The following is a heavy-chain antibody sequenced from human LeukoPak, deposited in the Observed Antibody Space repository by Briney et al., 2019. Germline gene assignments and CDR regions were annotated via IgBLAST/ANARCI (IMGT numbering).Heavy chain of an antibody. CDR3: AKQEGWDLGNYYADH. J-gene: IGHJ5*02. Sequence: PGGSLRLSCTVSGFTFKDYATSWVRQAPGKGREWISTIFGDGGGDYYADSVRGRFTMSRDNSKNTLYLQMNSLRGDDTAVYYCAKQEGWDLGNYYADHWGRGTLVTVSS. D-gene: IGHD1-26*01. CDR2: IFGDGGGD. V-gene: IGHV3-23*01. CDR1: GFTFKDYA.